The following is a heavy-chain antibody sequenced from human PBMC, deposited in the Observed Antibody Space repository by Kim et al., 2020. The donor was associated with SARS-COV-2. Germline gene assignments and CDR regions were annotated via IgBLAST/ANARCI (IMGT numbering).Heavy chain of an antibody. D-gene: IGHD5-12*01. Sequence: GGSLRLSCTASGLTFSNYYMSWIRQAPGKGLEWVSFISGDSNTKYYADFVKGRFTISRDNAKNSLSLQMTSLRPDDSAAYCARMGGYAHGQAPHWGQGTL. J-gene: IGHJ4*02. CDR3: RMGGYAHGQAPH. CDR2: ISGDSNTK. V-gene: IGHV3-11*01. CDR1: GLTFSNYY.